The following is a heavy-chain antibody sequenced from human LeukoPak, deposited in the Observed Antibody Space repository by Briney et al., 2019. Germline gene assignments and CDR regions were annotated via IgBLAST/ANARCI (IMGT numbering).Heavy chain of an antibody. CDR2: ISANSGNT. CDR1: GYSFTRNG. J-gene: IGHJ4*02. CDR3: ARDVNYAFDY. V-gene: IGHV1-18*01. D-gene: IGHD3-16*01. Sequence: GASVKVSCKPSGYSFTRNGISWVRQAPGQGLEWMAWISANSGNTNYAQNFQDRVTLTTATSTSTAYMELSSLRSDDTAGYYFARDVNYAFDYWGQGRLVTVSS.